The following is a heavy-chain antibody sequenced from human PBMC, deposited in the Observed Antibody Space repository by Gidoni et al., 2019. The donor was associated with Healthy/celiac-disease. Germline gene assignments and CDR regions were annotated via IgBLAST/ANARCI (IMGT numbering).Heavy chain of an antibody. CDR3: ARAKRRLDYGDSFNWFDP. Sequence: QVQLVQSGAEVKKPGSSVKVSCKASGGTFSSYAISWVRQAPGQGLEWMGGIIPIFGTANYAQKFQGRVTITADKSTSTAYMELSSLRSEDTAVYYCARAKRRLDYGDSFNWFDPWGQGTLVTVSS. CDR1: GGTFSSYA. V-gene: IGHV1-69*06. J-gene: IGHJ5*02. CDR2: IIPIFGTA. D-gene: IGHD4-17*01.